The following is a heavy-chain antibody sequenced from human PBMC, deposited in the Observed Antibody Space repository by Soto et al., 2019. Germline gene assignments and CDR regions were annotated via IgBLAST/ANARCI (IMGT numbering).Heavy chain of an antibody. CDR2: ISESATLT. V-gene: IGHV3-23*01. CDR3: ARYIPGVRYYGMDV. Sequence: GGSLILSCAASGFTFSSYAMKWVRQAPGKGLEWVSLISESATLTYYADSVKGRFTISRDNSGNTLFLQMYSLRAEDTAVYYCARYIPGVRYYGMDVWGQGTTVTVSS. D-gene: IGHD2-2*01. CDR1: GFTFSSYA. J-gene: IGHJ6*02.